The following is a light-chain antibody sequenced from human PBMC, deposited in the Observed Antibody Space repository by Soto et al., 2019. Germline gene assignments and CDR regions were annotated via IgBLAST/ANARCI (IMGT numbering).Light chain of an antibody. J-gene: IGLJ1*01. CDR3: SSYTTSSNV. CDR1: SSDIGSYNY. CDR2: EVS. Sequence: QSVLTQPASVSGSPGQSTTISCTGTSSDIGSYNYVSWYQQHPGRAPRLMIYEVSNRPSGVSNRFSGSKSGNTASLTISGLQAEDEADYYCSSYTTSSNVFGTGTKVTVL. V-gene: IGLV2-14*01.